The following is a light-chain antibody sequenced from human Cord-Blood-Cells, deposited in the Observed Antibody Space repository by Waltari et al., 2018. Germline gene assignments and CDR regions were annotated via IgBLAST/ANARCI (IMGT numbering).Light chain of an antibody. CDR3: QQSYSTPLT. CDR2: APS. Sequence: DIQMTQSPSSLSASVGDRVTITCRASQSTSSYLNWYQQKPGKAPKLLIYAPSSLQSGVPSRFSGSGSGTDFTLTISSLQPEDFATYYCQQSYSTPLTFGGGTKVEIK. CDR1: QSTSSY. V-gene: IGKV1-39*01. J-gene: IGKJ4*01.